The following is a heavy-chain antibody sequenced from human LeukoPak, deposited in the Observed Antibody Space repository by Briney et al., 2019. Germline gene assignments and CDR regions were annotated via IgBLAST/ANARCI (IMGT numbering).Heavy chain of an antibody. V-gene: IGHV1-8*01. D-gene: IGHD3-10*01. J-gene: IGHJ6*03. CDR3: ARRDYSVSGNPLYYYYMDV. Sequence: GASVKVSCKASGYSFSTYDINWVRQATGQGLEWMGWMNPKSGNTGYAQRFQGRVTMTRNTSISTAYMELSSLRSEDTAVYYCARRDYSVSGNPLYYYYMDVWGKGTTVTISS. CDR1: GYSFSTYD. CDR2: MNPKSGNT.